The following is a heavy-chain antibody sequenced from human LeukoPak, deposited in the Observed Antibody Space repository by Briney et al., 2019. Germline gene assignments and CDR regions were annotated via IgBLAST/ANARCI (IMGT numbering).Heavy chain of an antibody. D-gene: IGHD4-23*01. CDR3: ARHRSDTGGKKGVNWFDP. CDR2: IYFGGTT. J-gene: IGHJ5*02. CDR1: GGSIKNYY. V-gene: IGHV4-59*01. Sequence: PSETLSLTCSVSGGSIKNYYWSWIRQPPGKGLEWLSNIYFGGTTDYNSSPKSRLTISVDTFKNQLSLNLQSVTAADTATYYCARHRSDTGGKKGVNWFDPWGQGTLVTVSS.